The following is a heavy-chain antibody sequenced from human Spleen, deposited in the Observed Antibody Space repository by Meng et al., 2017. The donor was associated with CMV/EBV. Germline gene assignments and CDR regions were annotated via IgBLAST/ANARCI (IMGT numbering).Heavy chain of an antibody. CDR2: INSKSQYI. CDR1: GFTFNTYM. CDR3: STKARDYAAKGDFYYFDY. V-gene: IGHV3-21*01. D-gene: IGHD4/OR15-4a*01. Sequence: VGSLRLSCAASGFTFNTYMMNWVRQAPGKGLEWVSSINSKSQYIYYADSVKGRFTISRDNAKNSLYLHMNSLRVDDTAVYYCSTKARDYAAKGDFYYFDYWGQGTLVTVSS. J-gene: IGHJ4*02.